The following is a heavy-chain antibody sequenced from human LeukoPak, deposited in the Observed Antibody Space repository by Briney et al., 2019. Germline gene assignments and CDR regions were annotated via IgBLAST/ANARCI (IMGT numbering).Heavy chain of an antibody. CDR3: ARLYEGKRPPDY. Sequence: SETLSLTCTVSGGSISDSIYYWGWIRQPPGKGLEWIGSIYYSGTTYYSPSLESRVTISVDTSNNQVSLNLNSVTAADTAVYYCARLYEGKRPPDYWGQGTLVTVSS. V-gene: IGHV4-39*07. CDR2: IYYSGTT. CDR1: GGSISDSIYY. D-gene: IGHD2-8*01. J-gene: IGHJ4*02.